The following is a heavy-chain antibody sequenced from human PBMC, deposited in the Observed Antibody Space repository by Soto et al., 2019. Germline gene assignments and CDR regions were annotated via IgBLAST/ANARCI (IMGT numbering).Heavy chain of an antibody. CDR1: GGSISSSSYY. CDR3: ARLRMIVVGNWFDP. Sequence: PSETLSLTCTVSGGSISSSSYYWGWIRQPPGKGLEWIGSIYYSGSTYYNPSLKSRVTISVDTSKNQFSLKLSSVTAADTAVYYCARLRMIVVGNWFDPWGQGTLVTVSS. CDR2: IYYSGST. D-gene: IGHD3-22*01. V-gene: IGHV4-39*01. J-gene: IGHJ5*02.